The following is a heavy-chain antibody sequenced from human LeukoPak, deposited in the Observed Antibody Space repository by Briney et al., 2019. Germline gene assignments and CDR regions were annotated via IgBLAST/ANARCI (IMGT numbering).Heavy chain of an antibody. CDR3: ARSDILTGYGPSASRNAFDI. CDR1: GYTFTNYY. Sequence: GASVKVSCKTSGYTFTNYYIHWVRQAPGQGLEWMGIINPSSGSTTYAQRFQGRVTMTRDTSTSTVYMELSSLRSEDTAVYYCARSDILTGYGPSASRNAFDIWGQGTMVTVSS. D-gene: IGHD3-9*01. J-gene: IGHJ3*02. CDR2: INPSSGST. V-gene: IGHV1-46*01.